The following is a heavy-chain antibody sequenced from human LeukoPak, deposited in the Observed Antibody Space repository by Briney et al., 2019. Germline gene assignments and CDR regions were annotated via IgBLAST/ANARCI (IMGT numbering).Heavy chain of an antibody. J-gene: IGHJ4*02. Sequence: ASVKVSCKASGGTFSSYAISWVRQAPGQGLEWMGGIIPIFGTANYAQKFQGRVTITANESTSTAYMELSSLRSEDTAVYDCAREGDDSSGYFFDYWGQGTLVTVSS. D-gene: IGHD3-22*01. CDR2: IIPIFGTA. CDR1: GGTFSSYA. CDR3: AREGDDSSGYFFDY. V-gene: IGHV1-69*13.